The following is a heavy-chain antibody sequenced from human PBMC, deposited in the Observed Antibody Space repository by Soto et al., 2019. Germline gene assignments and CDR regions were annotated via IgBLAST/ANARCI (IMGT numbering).Heavy chain of an antibody. CDR1: GYTFTSYG. Sequence: VASVKVSCKASGYTFTSYGISWVRQAPGQGLEWMGWISAYNGNTNYAQKLQGRVTMTTDTSTSTAYMELRSLRSDDTAVYYCASSEASHYDFWSGYYPIGAPFDYWGQGTLVTVSS. CDR3: ASSEASHYDFWSGYYPIGAPFDY. J-gene: IGHJ4*02. V-gene: IGHV1-18*01. CDR2: ISAYNGNT. D-gene: IGHD3-3*01.